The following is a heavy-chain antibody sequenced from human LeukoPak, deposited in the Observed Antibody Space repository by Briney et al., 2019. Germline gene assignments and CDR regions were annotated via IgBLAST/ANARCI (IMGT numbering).Heavy chain of an antibody. V-gene: IGHV3-30*04. J-gene: IGHJ4*02. CDR3: ARVLYGDSLSTFDY. CDR2: ISYDGSNK. Sequence: GRSLRLSCAASGFTFSSYAMHGVRQAPGKGLEWVAVISYDGSNKYYADSVKGRFTISRDNSKNTLYLQMNSLRAEDTAVYYCARVLYGDSLSTFDYWGQGTLSPSPQ. D-gene: IGHD4-17*01. CDR1: GFTFSSYA.